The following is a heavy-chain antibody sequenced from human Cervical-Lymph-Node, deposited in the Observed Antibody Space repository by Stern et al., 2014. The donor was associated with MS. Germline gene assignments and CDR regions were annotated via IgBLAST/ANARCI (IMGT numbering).Heavy chain of an antibody. CDR2: IYYSGIT. V-gene: IGHV4-59*01. CDR3: ARYGGAFRGFDP. Sequence: QVQLVESGPGLVKPSETLSLTCIVSSGSISGYYWSWIRQPPGRGLEWIGYIYYSGITTYNPSLKSRVNISIDTSKNHFSLRLSSVSAADTAVYYCARYGGAFRGFDPWGQGALVTVSS. CDR1: SGSISGYY. D-gene: IGHD3-10*01. J-gene: IGHJ5*02.